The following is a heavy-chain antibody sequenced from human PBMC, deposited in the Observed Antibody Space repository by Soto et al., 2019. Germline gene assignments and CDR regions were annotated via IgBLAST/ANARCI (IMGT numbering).Heavy chain of an antibody. CDR3: ARDQWFGVLTPQYGMDV. CDR2: INSDGSST. J-gene: IGHJ6*02. D-gene: IGHD3-10*01. V-gene: IGHV3-74*01. CDR1: GFTFSSYW. Sequence: PGGSLRLSCAASGFTFSSYWMHWVRQAPGKGLVWVSRINSDGSSTSYADSVKGRFTISRDNAKNTLYLQMNSLRAEDTAVYYCARDQWFGVLTPQYGMDVWGQGTTVTVSS.